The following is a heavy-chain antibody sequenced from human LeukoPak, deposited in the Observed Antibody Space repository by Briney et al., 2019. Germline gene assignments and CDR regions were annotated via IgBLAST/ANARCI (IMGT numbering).Heavy chain of an antibody. D-gene: IGHD6-19*01. CDR3: ATSRGSGWFNWFDP. CDR1: GGPISGYH. CDR2: IYYSGTT. J-gene: IGHJ5*02. Sequence: PSETLSLTCTVSGGPISGYHWSWIRQPPGRDLEWLGYIYYSGTTNYNPSLKGRVTISVDTSKNQFSLTLRSVTAADTAVYYCATSRGSGWFNWFDPWGQGILVTGSS. V-gene: IGHV4-59*01.